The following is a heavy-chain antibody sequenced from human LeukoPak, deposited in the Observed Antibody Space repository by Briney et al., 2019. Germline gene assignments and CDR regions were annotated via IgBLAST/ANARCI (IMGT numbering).Heavy chain of an antibody. Sequence: ASVKVSCKASGYTFSSYDINWVRQATGQGLEWMGWMNPISGNTGYAQKFQGRVTITRDNSLNTAYMDLTNLRSEDTAVYYCARGRSGRRFLADYWGQGTLVTVSS. CDR1: GYTFSSYD. CDR2: MNPISGNT. CDR3: ARGRSGRRFLADY. V-gene: IGHV1-8*01. D-gene: IGHD3-3*01. J-gene: IGHJ4*02.